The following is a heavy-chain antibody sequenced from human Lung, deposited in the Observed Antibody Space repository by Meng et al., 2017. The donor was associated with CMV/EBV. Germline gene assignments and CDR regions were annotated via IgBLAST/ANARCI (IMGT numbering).Heavy chain of an antibody. CDR1: GFTFSSYA. CDR3: AHGGGDC. J-gene: IGHJ4*02. V-gene: IGHV3-30-3*01. Sequence: QVELVGSGGGVVQPGRFRRLSCAAVGFTFSSYAMHWVRQAPGKGLEWVAVISYDGSNKYYADSVKGRFTISRDNSKNTLYLQMNSLRAEDTAVYYCAHGGGDCWGQGTLVTVSS. CDR2: ISYDGSNK. D-gene: IGHD2-15*01.